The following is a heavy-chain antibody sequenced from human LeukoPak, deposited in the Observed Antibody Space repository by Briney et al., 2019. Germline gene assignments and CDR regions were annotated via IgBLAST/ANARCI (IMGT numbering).Heavy chain of an antibody. CDR2: LYSGGNT. D-gene: IGHD6-13*01. V-gene: IGHV3-53*01. CDR3: AREGASSSFGY. CDR1: GFTVSSNY. Sequence: GGSLRLSCVVSGFTVSSNYMSWVRQAPGKGLEWVSVLYSGGNTYHADSVKGRLTISRDNSKNTLYLQMNSLRAEDTAVYYCAREGASSSFGYWGQGTLVTVSS. J-gene: IGHJ4*02.